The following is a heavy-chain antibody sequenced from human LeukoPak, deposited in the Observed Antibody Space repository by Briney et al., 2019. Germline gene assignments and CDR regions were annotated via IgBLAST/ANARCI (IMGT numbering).Heavy chain of an antibody. V-gene: IGHV3-7*01. CDR1: GFTFSTYW. CDR2: IKQDGSER. J-gene: IGHJ6*03. Sequence: PGGSLRLSCAASGFTFSTYWMGWVRQAPGKGLEWVADIKQDGSERNYVDSVKGRFTISRDNTKNSLYLQMNSLRIEDTAVYYCARDTYDSSGYHFYYMDVWGKGTTVTVSS. D-gene: IGHD3-22*01. CDR3: ARDTYDSSGYHFYYMDV.